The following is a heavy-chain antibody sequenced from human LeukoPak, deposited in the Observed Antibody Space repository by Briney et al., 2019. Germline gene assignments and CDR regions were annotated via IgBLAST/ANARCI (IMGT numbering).Heavy chain of an antibody. Sequence: ASVKVSCKASGYTFTSYAMNWVRQAPGQGLEWMGWINTNTGNPTYAQGFTGRVVFSLDTSVSTAYLQISSLKAEDTAVYYCARDGKTRMTDYDILTGYDYWGQGTLVTVSS. J-gene: IGHJ4*02. CDR1: GYTFTSYA. CDR2: INTNTGNP. CDR3: ARDGKTRMTDYDILTGYDY. V-gene: IGHV7-4-1*02. D-gene: IGHD3-9*01.